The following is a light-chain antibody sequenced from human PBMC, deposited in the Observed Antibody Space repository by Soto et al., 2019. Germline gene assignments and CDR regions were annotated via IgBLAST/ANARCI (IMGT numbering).Light chain of an antibody. CDR1: QSISIN. J-gene: IGKJ5*01. Sequence: EIAMTQSPATLSMSPGERATLSCRASQSISINLAWYQQKPGQAPRLLIYGASARATDVPARFSGSGSGTEFTLTISSLQSEDFAVYYCQHYNDWLITFGQGTRLEIK. CDR3: QHYNDWLIT. V-gene: IGKV3-15*01. CDR2: GAS.